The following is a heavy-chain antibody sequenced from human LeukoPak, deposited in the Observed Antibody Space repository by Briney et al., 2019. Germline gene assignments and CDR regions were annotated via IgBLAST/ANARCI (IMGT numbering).Heavy chain of an antibody. CDR2: IYYSGST. CDR3: ARGGITEISDY. J-gene: IGHJ4*02. V-gene: IGHV4-59*11. CDR1: GGSISSHY. Sequence: SETLSLTCTVSGGSISSHYWSWIRQPPGKGLEWIGYIYYSGSTNYNPSLKSRVTISVGTSKNQFSLKLSSVTAADTAVYYCARGGITEISDYWGQGTLVTVSS. D-gene: IGHD1-14*01.